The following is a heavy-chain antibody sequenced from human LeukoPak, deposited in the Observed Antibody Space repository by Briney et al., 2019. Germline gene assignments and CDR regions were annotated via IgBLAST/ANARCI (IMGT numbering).Heavy chain of an antibody. V-gene: IGHV4-30-2*01. D-gene: IGHD1-26*01. Sequence: SEPLSLTCAVSGRSLSSGGYSWSWIRQPPGKGLECIGNIYHSASTYYNPSLKSRVTKSINTSKNQFSLRLSSVPASDTAVYDCARLWYSGRNTDYWGQGTLVTVSS. J-gene: IGHJ4*02. CDR3: ARLWYSGRNTDY. CDR1: GRSLSSGGYS. CDR2: IYHSAST.